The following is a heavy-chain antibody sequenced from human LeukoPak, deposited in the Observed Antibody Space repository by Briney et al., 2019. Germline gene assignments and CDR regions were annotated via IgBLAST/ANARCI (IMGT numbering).Heavy chain of an antibody. Sequence: SETLSLTCTVSGGSISSYYWGWIRQPPGKGLEWIGSIYYSGSTYYNPSLKSRVTISVDTSKNQFSLKLSSVTAADTAVYYCARHSITIFGVAIFDYWGQGTLVTVSS. J-gene: IGHJ4*02. CDR1: GGSISSYY. D-gene: IGHD3-3*01. CDR2: IYYSGST. V-gene: IGHV4-39*01. CDR3: ARHSITIFGVAIFDY.